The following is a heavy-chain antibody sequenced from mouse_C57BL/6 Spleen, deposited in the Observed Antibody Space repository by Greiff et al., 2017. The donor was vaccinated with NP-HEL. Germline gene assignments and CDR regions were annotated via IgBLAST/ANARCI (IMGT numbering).Heavy chain of an antibody. CDR1: GYTFTSYW. Sequence: QVQLQQPGAELVKPGASVKMSCKASGYTFTSYWITWVKQRPGQGLEWIGDIYPGSGSTNYNEKFKSKATLTVDTSSSTAYMQLSSLTSEDSAVYYCARSGAQLRFYYAMDYWGQGTSVTVSS. CDR3: ARSGAQLRFYYAMDY. CDR2: IYPGSGST. D-gene: IGHD3-1*01. J-gene: IGHJ4*01. V-gene: IGHV1-55*01.